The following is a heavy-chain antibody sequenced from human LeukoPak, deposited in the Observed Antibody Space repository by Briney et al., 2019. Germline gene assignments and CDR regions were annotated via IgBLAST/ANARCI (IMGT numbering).Heavy chain of an antibody. CDR3: ARGSIVGAKTLGFGAFDI. D-gene: IGHD1-26*01. CDR1: GYTFTSYY. J-gene: IGHJ3*02. CDR2: INPRGGSR. Sequence: GASVKVSCKASGYTFTSYYMHWVRQAPGQGLEWMGIINPRGGSRSYAQKSQGRVTMTRDTSTSTVYMELSSLRSEDTAVYYCARGSIVGAKTLGFGAFDIWGQGTMVTVSS. V-gene: IGHV1-46*01.